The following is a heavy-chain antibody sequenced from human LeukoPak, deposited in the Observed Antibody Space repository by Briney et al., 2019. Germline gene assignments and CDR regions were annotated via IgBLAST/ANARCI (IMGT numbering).Heavy chain of an antibody. CDR1: GFTFSSYG. Sequence: GGSLRLSCAASGFTFSSYGMHWVRQAPGKGLEWVSAISGSGGSTYYADSVKGRFTISRDNSKNTLYLQMNSLRAEDTAVYYCAKAPGPATAILDYWSQGTLVTVSS. J-gene: IGHJ4*02. V-gene: IGHV3-23*01. CDR2: ISGSGGST. D-gene: IGHD2-2*02. CDR3: AKAPGPATAILDY.